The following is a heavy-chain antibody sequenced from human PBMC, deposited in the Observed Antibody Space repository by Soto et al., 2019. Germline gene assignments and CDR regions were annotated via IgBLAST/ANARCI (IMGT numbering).Heavy chain of an antibody. D-gene: IGHD4-4*01. Sequence: ASVKVSCKASGYTFTSYAMHWVRQAPGQRLEWMGWINAGNGNTKYSQKFQGRVTITRDTSASTAYMELTGLRSDDTAVYYCAGDPDSHYNDSHASSSPWGQGTLVTVSS. CDR1: GYTFTSYA. CDR3: AGDPDSHYNDSHASSSP. J-gene: IGHJ5*02. V-gene: IGHV1-3*01. CDR2: INAGNGNT.